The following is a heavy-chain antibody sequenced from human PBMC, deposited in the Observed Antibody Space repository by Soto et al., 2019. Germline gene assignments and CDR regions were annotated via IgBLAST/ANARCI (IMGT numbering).Heavy chain of an antibody. CDR2: IYYSGST. Sequence: SETLSLTCTVSGGSASSGSYYWSWIRQPPGKGLEWIGYIYYSGSTNYNPSLKSRVTISVDTSKNQFSLKLSSVTAADTAVYYCARAGTMIVVVTKNVYYFDYWGQGTLVTVSS. CDR3: ARAGTMIVVVTKNVYYFDY. D-gene: IGHD3-22*01. V-gene: IGHV4-61*01. CDR1: GGSASSGSYY. J-gene: IGHJ4*02.